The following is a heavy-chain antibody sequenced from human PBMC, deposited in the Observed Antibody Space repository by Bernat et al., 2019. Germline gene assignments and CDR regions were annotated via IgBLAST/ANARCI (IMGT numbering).Heavy chain of an antibody. Sequence: QVQLVESGGGLVKPGGSLRLSCAASGFTFSDYYMSWIRQAPGKGLEWVSYISSSSSYTNYADSVKGRFTISRDNAKNSLYLQMNSLRAEDTAVYYCARDPLDYDFWSGYPDYWGQGTLVTVSS. J-gene: IGHJ4*02. V-gene: IGHV3-11*05. CDR2: ISSSSSYT. CDR3: ARDPLDYDFWSGYPDY. D-gene: IGHD3-3*01. CDR1: GFTFSDYY.